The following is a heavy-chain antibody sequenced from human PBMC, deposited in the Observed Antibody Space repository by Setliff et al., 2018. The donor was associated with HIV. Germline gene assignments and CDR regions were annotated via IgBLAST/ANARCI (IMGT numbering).Heavy chain of an antibody. CDR2: ISSSSDNI. D-gene: IGHD3-22*01. Sequence: LRLSCAASGFTFSNYNMNWVRQAPGKGLEWVSSISSSSDNIYYADSVKGRFTISRDNAKNSLYLQMNSLRAEDTAVYYCARGTYYYDSSGYPDYWGQGTLVTVSS. V-gene: IGHV3-21*01. J-gene: IGHJ4*02. CDR1: GFTFSNYN. CDR3: ARGTYYYDSSGYPDY.